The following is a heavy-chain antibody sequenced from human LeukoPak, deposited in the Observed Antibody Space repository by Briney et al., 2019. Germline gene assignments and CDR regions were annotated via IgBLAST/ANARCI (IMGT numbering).Heavy chain of an antibody. CDR2: IYYSGST. Sequence: SETLSLTCTVSGGSISSYYWSWIRQPPGKGLEWIGYIYYSGSTNYNPSLKSRVTISVDTSKNQFSLKLSSVTAADTAVYYCARRGYSSSFGRYFDLWGRGTLVTVSS. CDR3: ARRGYSSSFGRYFDL. V-gene: IGHV4-59*01. J-gene: IGHJ2*01. CDR1: GGSISSYY. D-gene: IGHD6-6*01.